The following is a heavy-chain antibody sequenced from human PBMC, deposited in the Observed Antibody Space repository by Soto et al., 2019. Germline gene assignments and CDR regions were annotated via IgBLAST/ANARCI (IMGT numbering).Heavy chain of an antibody. Sequence: SETLSLTCTVSGGSVTNINYYWGWVRQPPGKGLEWIGSLHYVGGTYNNRSLTSRVTISADASENQFSLKLNSVTAADTAVYYSMPPAPSLEDIWGQGTMVTVSS. J-gene: IGHJ3*02. CDR1: GGSVTNINYY. D-gene: IGHD2-2*01. V-gene: IGHV4-39*03. CDR2: LHYVGGT. CDR3: MPPAPSLEDI.